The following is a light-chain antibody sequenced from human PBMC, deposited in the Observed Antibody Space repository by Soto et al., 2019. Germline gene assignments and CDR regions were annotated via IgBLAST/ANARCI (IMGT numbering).Light chain of an antibody. CDR1: QSISSW. V-gene: IGKV1-5*03. CDR2: KAS. J-gene: IGKJ5*01. CDR3: QQYNSYPIT. Sequence: EIQMTLSPSTWCAPVGERVTMGCRASQSISSWLAWYQQKPGKAPKLLIYKASSLESGVPSRFSGSGSGTEFTLTISSLQPDDFATYYCQQYNSYPITVGQGTRLEIK.